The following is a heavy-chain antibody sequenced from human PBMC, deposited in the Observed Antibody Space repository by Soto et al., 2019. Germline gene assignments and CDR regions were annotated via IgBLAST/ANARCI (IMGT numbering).Heavy chain of an antibody. Sequence: EVQLVESGGGLVKPGGFLRLSCAASGFTFSSYSMNWVRQAPGKGLEWVSSISSSSSYIYYADSVKGRFTISRDNAKNSLYLQMNSLRAEDTAVYYCARDRLATSTIDYWGQGTLVTVSS. V-gene: IGHV3-21*01. D-gene: IGHD5-12*01. J-gene: IGHJ4*02. CDR3: ARDRLATSTIDY. CDR2: ISSSSSYI. CDR1: GFTFSSYS.